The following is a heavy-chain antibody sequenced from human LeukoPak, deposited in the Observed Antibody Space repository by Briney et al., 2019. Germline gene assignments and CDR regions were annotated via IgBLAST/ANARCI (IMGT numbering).Heavy chain of an antibody. CDR3: ARDRYSSSWFDY. CDR1: GFSFSSYG. J-gene: IGHJ5*01. CDR2: IWYDGSNK. V-gene: IGHV3-33*01. D-gene: IGHD6-13*01. Sequence: PGRSLRLSCAASGFSFSSYGIHWVRQAPGKGLEWVAVIWYDGSNKYYADSVKGRFTISRDNSKNTLYLQMNSLRAEDTAVYYCARDRYSSSWFDYWGQGTLVTVSS.